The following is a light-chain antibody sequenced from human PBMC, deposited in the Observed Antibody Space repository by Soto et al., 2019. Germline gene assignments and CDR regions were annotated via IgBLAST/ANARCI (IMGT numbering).Light chain of an antibody. J-gene: IGKJ1*01. Sequence: EMVFAQSSVTLSFSPVERATLSCRASQTVSSNFLAWYQQRPGQAPRLLIYGASSRAAGIPDRFSGSGSGTDFTLTISRLEPEDLAVYYCQQYGSSPETFGQGTKVDI. V-gene: IGKV3-20*01. CDR1: QTVSSNF. CDR2: GAS. CDR3: QQYGSSPET.